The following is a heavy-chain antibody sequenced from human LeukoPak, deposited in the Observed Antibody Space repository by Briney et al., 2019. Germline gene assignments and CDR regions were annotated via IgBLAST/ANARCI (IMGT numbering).Heavy chain of an antibody. Sequence: SETLSLTCAVYGGSFSGYHWSWIRQSPGKGLEWIGEINHSESTNYNPSLKSRITISVDTSKNQFSLKLRSVTAADTAVYYCARVNLLGYCTNDVCPGGGLPFDYWGQGTLVTVSS. CDR2: INHSEST. D-gene: IGHD2-8*01. CDR3: ARVNLLGYCTNDVCPGGGLPFDY. V-gene: IGHV4-34*01. J-gene: IGHJ4*02. CDR1: GGSFSGYH.